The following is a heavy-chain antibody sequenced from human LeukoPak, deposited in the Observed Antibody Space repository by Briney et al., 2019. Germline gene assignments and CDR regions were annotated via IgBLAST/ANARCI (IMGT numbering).Heavy chain of an antibody. CDR3: ARVTTGGYYNC. J-gene: IGHJ4*02. Sequence: SQTLSLTCTVSGGSISSGSYYWSWIRQPAGKGLEWIGRIYTSGSTNYNPSPKSRVTISVDTSKNQFSLKLSSVTAADTAVYYCARVTTGGYYNCWGQGTLVTVSS. V-gene: IGHV4-61*02. D-gene: IGHD3-22*01. CDR1: GGSISSGSYY. CDR2: IYTSGST.